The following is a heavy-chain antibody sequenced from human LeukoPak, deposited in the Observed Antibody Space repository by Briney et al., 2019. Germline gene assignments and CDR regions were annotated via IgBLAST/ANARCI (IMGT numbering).Heavy chain of an antibody. CDR3: ARLTKNDSGSFRFGKKKRGYMDV. D-gene: IGHD3-10*01. V-gene: IGHV4-34*01. J-gene: IGHJ6*03. CDR2: INHSGST. CDR1: GGSFSGYY. Sequence: PSETLSLTCAVYGGSFSGYYWSWIRQPPGKGLEWIGEINHSGSTNYSPSLKSRVTISVDTSKNQFSLKLSSVTAADTAVYYCARLTKNDSGSFRFGKKKRGYMDVWGKGTTVTISS.